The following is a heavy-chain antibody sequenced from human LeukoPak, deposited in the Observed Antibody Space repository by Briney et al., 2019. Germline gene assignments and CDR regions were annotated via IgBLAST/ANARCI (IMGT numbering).Heavy chain of an antibody. CDR2: IIPIFGTA. D-gene: IGHD2-2*01. CDR1: GGTFSSDA. V-gene: IGHV1-69*13. CDR3: AVGAGYQLPPGGY. Sequence: SVKVSCKASGGTFSSDAISWVRQAPGQGLEWMGGIIPIFGTANYAQKFQGRVTITADESTSTAYMELSSLRSEDTAVYYCAVGAGYQLPPGGYWGQGTLGTVSS. J-gene: IGHJ4*02.